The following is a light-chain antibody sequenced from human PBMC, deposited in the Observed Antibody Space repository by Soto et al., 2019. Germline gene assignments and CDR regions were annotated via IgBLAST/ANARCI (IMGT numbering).Light chain of an antibody. J-gene: IGKJ1*01. Sequence: ILLTQSPGTLSLSPGERVTLSCRASQRVYSSYLAWYEQRPGQAPRLLFYGASIRATGIPDRFSGSGSGTDFSLTISRLEPEDFAVYYCHQYASSPWTFGQGTKVDIK. CDR3: HQYASSPWT. CDR2: GAS. V-gene: IGKV3-20*01. CDR1: QRVYSSY.